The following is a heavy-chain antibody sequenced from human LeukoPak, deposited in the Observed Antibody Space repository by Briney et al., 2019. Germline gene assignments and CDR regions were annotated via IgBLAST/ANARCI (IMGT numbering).Heavy chain of an antibody. D-gene: IGHD4-23*01. CDR1: GGSISSSSYY. J-gene: IGHJ4*02. Sequence: SETLSLTCTVSGGSISSSSYYWGWIRQPPGKGLEWIGSIYNSGSTYYNPSLKSRVTISVDTSKNQFSLKLSSVTAADTAVYYCARLSVANHFDYWGQGTLVTVSS. V-gene: IGHV4-39*01. CDR3: ARLSVANHFDY. CDR2: IYNSGST.